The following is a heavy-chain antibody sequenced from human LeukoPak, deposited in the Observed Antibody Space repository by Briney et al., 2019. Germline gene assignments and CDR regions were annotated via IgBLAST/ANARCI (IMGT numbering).Heavy chain of an antibody. V-gene: IGHV4-59*01. CDR2: IYYSGST. D-gene: IGHD2-15*01. CDR3: ARDGRWFDP. J-gene: IGHJ5*02. Sequence: PSETLSLTCTVSGGSISSYYWSWIRQPPGKGLEWIGYIYYSGSTNYNPSPKSRVTISVDTSKNQFSLKLSSVTAADTAVYYCARDGRWFDPWGQGTLVTVSS. CDR1: GGSISSYY.